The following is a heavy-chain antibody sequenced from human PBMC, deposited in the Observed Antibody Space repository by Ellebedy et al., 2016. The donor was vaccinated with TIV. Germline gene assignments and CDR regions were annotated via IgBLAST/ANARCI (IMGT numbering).Heavy chain of an antibody. CDR2: INQDGSQK. CDR1: GFSFRSYW. D-gene: IGHD4-17*01. J-gene: IGHJ3*02. CDR3: ARDGSFGDYLSPRHAFNM. V-gene: IGHV3-7*01. Sequence: GESLKISCAASGFSFRSYWMSWVRQAPGKGLEWVASINQDGSQKYHVDSVKGRFSISRDNAKNSVYLQMNSLRAEDTALYFCARDGSFGDYLSPRHAFNMWGQGTMVTVSS.